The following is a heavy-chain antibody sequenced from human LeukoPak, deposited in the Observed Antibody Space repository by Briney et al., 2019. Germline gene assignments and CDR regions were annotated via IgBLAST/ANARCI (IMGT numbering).Heavy chain of an antibody. Sequence: GAYLKISCQASGYNFTTYWIAWVRQMPGKGLEWMGIIYPGDSDTIYSPSFQGQVTMSADRPIRTAFLQWSSLKASDTAIYYCARWERWRAPFDYWGLGTLVTVPS. V-gene: IGHV5-51*01. J-gene: IGHJ4*02. D-gene: IGHD1-26*01. CDR2: IYPGDSDT. CDR3: ARWERWRAPFDY. CDR1: GYNFTTYW.